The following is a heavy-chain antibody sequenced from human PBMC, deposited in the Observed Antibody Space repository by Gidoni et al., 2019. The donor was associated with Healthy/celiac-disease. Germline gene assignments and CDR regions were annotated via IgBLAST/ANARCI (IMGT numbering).Heavy chain of an antibody. D-gene: IGHD2-8*01. Sequence: QLQLVESGGGVVQPGGSLRRSCAAAGFTFSSYGMHWVRQAPGKGLEWVSFIRYDGSNKYYADSVKGRFTISRDNSKNTLYLQMNSLRAEDTAVYYCANSPYCTNGVCYDYWGQGTLVTVSS. V-gene: IGHV3-30*02. CDR2: IRYDGSNK. CDR1: GFTFSSYG. J-gene: IGHJ4*02. CDR3: ANSPYCTNGVCYDY.